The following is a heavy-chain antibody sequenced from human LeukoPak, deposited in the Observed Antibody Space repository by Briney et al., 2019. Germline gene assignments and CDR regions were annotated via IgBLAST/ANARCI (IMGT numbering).Heavy chain of an antibody. Sequence: GGSLRLSCAASGFTFDDYGMSWVRQAPGKGLEWVSGINWNGGSTGYADSVKGRFTISRDNAKNSLYLQMNSLRAEDTAVYYCARDSKTDVVPAADYWGQGTLVTVSS. V-gene: IGHV3-20*04. CDR2: INWNGGST. J-gene: IGHJ4*02. CDR3: ARDSKTDVVPAADY. CDR1: GFTFDDYG. D-gene: IGHD2-2*01.